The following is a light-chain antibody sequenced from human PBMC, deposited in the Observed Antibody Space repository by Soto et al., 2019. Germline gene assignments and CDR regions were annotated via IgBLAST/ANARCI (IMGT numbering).Light chain of an antibody. CDR2: DAS. Sequence: DIQMTQSPSTLSASVGDRVTITCRASQSIGTWLAWYQQRPGKAPKLLLYDASTLEGGVPSRFSGSGSGTELTLTISSLQPDDLATYYCNQYNSYPLTFGGGTKVEIK. V-gene: IGKV1-5*01. CDR3: NQYNSYPLT. CDR1: QSIGTW. J-gene: IGKJ4*01.